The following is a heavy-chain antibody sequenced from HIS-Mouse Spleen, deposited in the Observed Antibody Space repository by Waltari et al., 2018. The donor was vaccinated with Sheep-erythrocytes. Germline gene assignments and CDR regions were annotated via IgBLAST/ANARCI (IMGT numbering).Heavy chain of an antibody. J-gene: IGHJ2*01. CDR3: AKVRTVNYWYFDL. CDR2: ISYDGSNK. CDR1: GFTFSSYG. V-gene: IGHV3-30*18. Sequence: QVQLVESGGGVVQPGRSLRLSCAASGFTFSSYGMHWVRQAPGKGLSWEAVISYDGSNKYYADSVKGRFTISRDNSKNTLYLQMNSLRAEDTAVYYCAKVRTVNYWYFDLWGRGTLVTVSS. D-gene: IGHD1-1*01.